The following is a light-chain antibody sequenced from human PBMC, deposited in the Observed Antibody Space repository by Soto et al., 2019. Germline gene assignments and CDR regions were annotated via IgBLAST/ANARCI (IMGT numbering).Light chain of an antibody. Sequence: ESVLTQSPGTLSLSPGERATLSCRASQSVNTNDLAWYQQKPGQAPRLLIYGASSRATGIQDRFSGSGYGTDVTLTISRLERDDFAVYCCLQYASSPFTFGQGTNLEIK. V-gene: IGKV3-20*01. CDR2: GAS. CDR3: LQYASSPFT. J-gene: IGKJ2*01. CDR1: QSVNTND.